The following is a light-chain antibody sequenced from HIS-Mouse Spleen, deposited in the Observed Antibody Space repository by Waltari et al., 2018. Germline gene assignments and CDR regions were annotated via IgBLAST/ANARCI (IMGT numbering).Light chain of an antibody. Sequence: QSALTQPRSVSGSPGQSFTISCTGTSSDVGGYNYFAWYQQHPRKAPKLLNYDVSNRPSGVPDRFSGSKSGNTASLTISGLQAEDEADYYCCSYAGSYTVVFGGGTKLTVL. CDR3: CSYAGSYTVV. V-gene: IGLV2-11*01. CDR2: DVS. J-gene: IGLJ2*01. CDR1: SSDVGGYNY.